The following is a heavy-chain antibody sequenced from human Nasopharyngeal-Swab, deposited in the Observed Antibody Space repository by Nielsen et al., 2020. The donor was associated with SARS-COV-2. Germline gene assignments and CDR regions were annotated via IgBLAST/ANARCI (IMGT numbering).Heavy chain of an antibody. CDR3: ARDRYYGSGSYPYGMDV. V-gene: IGHV4-59*13. D-gene: IGHD3-10*01. J-gene: IGHJ6*02. CDR2: IYYSGST. CDR1: GCSISSYY. Sequence: SETLSLTCTVSGCSISSYYWSWIRQPPGKGLEWIGYIYYSGSTNYNPSLKSRVSISVATSMNQFSLKLSSVTAADTAVYYCARDRYYGSGSYPYGMDVWGQGTTVTVSS.